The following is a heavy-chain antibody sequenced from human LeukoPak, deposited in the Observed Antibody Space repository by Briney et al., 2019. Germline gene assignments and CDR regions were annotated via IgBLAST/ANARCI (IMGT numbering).Heavy chain of an antibody. CDR1: GYTFTSYD. D-gene: IGHD3-22*01. V-gene: IGHV1-8*03. J-gene: IGHJ5*02. CDR3: ARDSYYDSNWFDP. CDR2: MNPNSGNT. Sequence: ASVKVSCRASGYTFTSYDINWVRQATGQGLEWMGWMNPNSGNTGYAQKFQGRVTITRNTSISTAYMELSSLRSEDTAVYYCARDSYYDSNWFDPWGQGTLVTVSS.